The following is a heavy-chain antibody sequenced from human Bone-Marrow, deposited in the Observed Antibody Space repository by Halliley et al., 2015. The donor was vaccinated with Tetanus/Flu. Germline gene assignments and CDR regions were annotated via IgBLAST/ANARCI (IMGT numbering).Heavy chain of an antibody. Sequence: TLSLTCTVSGGSISSSYWSWIRQPPGKGLEWIGYIYYSGSTNYNPSLKSRVTISLDTSRNQFSLKLRSVTAADTAVYYCARGWSVVVTAPFDYWGQGTLVTVSS. D-gene: IGHD2-21*02. J-gene: IGHJ4*02. CDR3: ARGWSVVVTAPFDY. V-gene: IGHV4-59*01. CDR2: IYYSGST. CDR1: GGSISSSY.